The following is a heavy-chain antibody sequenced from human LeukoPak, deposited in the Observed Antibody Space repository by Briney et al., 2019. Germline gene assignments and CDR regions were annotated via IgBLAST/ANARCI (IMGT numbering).Heavy chain of an antibody. D-gene: IGHD1-1*01. CDR1: GGSISSSNW. V-gene: IGHV4-4*01. Sequence: SGTLSLTCAVSGGSISSSNWWSWVRQPPGKGLEWIGEIYHSGSTNYNPSLKSRVTISVDKSKNQFSLNLSSVTAADTAVYCCARDGLYATTGTTDAFDIWGQGTMVTVSS. CDR3: ARDGLYATTGTTDAFDI. J-gene: IGHJ3*02. CDR2: IYHSGST.